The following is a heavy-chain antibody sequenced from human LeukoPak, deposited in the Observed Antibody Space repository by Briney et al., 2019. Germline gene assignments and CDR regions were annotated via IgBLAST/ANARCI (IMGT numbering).Heavy chain of an antibody. Sequence: PSVKVSCKASGYTFTGYYMHWVRQAPGQGLEWMGWINPNSGGTNYAQKFQGRVTMTRDTSISTAYMELSRLRSDDTAVYYCARDRGYSSGWYEAKDYWGQGTLVTVSS. V-gene: IGHV1-2*02. CDR2: INPNSGGT. CDR3: ARDRGYSSGWYEAKDY. J-gene: IGHJ4*02. D-gene: IGHD6-19*01. CDR1: GYTFTGYY.